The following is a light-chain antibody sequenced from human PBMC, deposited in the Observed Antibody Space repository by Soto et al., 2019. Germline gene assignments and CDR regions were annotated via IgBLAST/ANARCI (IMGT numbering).Light chain of an antibody. CDR3: QQYNNWPPFT. CDR1: QNIKTI. CDR2: DAS. V-gene: IGKV3-15*01. Sequence: VVSLSPATLSVSKGDRATLSCRASQNIKTILAWYQQKPGQAPRLLIYDASTRAAGIPARFIGSGSGTEFTLTISSLQSEDFAVYHCQQYNNWPPFTFGPGTKVDI. J-gene: IGKJ3*01.